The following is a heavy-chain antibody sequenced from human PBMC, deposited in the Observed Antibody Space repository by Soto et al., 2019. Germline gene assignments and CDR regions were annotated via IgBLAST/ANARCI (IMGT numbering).Heavy chain of an antibody. Sequence: QVQLQESGPGLVKPSETLSLTCTVSGGSVSSGSYYWSWIRQPPGKGLEWIGYIYYSGSTNYNPPPKGRVTISVDTSRNQFSLKLSSVTAADTAVYYCARGILTGYNTLLFDYWGQGTLVTVSS. CDR2: IYYSGST. V-gene: IGHV4-61*01. CDR1: GGSVSSGSYY. D-gene: IGHD3-9*01. CDR3: ARGILTGYNTLLFDY. J-gene: IGHJ4*02.